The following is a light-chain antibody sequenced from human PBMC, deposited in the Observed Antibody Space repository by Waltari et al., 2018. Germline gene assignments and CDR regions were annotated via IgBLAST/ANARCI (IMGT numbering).Light chain of an antibody. V-gene: IGKV3-11*01. J-gene: IGKJ4*01. CDR2: ATS. CDR3: QQRSGWPLT. Sequence: IVLTQSPGTLSLSPGERATLSCRASQTITSLAWYQQTPGQAPRLLIYATSTRATGIPPRFTGSGSGTDFTLTINDLEPDDSAVYYCQQRSGWPLTFGGGTKVEIK. CDR1: QTITS.